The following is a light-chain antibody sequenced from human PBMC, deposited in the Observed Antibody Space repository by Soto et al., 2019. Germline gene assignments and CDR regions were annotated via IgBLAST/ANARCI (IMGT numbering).Light chain of an antibody. CDR1: QSVLYSSSNRNY. CDR2: WAS. Sequence: DIVMTQSPDSLAVSLGERATINCKSSQSVLYSSSNRNYLAWYQQKPGQPPKLLIYWASTRESVVPDRSSGAGSGTDFTLTISSLQADYVAVYYCQQYYNTPLNFGGGTKVEIK. V-gene: IGKV4-1*01. CDR3: QQYYNTPLN. J-gene: IGKJ4*01.